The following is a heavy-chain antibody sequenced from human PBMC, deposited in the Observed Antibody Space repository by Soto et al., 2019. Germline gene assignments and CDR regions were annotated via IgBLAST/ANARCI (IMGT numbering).Heavy chain of an antibody. D-gene: IGHD3-22*01. V-gene: IGHV1-69*05. J-gene: IGHJ4*02. CDR1: GGTFSSYP. CDR3: ARRNTSGYLRYFDS. CDR2: TFPIFDRG. Sequence: ASVKVSCKASGGTFSSYPITWVRQAPGQGLEWMGGTFPIFDRGNYAQKFQGRLTITTDKSTNTAYMELSSLRSEDTAVYYRARRNTSGYLRYFDSWGQGTLVTVSS.